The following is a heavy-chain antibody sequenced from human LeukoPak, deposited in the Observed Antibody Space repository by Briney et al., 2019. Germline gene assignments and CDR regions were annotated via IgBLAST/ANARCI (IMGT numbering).Heavy chain of an antibody. CDR1: GFTFSSYD. CDR2: IGTAGDT. Sequence: GGSLRLSCAASGFTFSSYDMHWVRQARGNGLEWVSTIGTAGDTYYPGSVKGRFTISRENAKNSLYLQMNSLRAGDTAVYYCARATVTTWGSAFDIWDQGTMVTVSS. V-gene: IGHV3-13*04. D-gene: IGHD4-17*01. CDR3: ARATVTTWGSAFDI. J-gene: IGHJ3*02.